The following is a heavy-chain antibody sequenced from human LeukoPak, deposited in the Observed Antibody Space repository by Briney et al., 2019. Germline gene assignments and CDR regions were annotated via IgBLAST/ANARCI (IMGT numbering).Heavy chain of an antibody. CDR1: GYTFTSYG. V-gene: IGHV1-18*01. J-gene: IGHJ6*02. D-gene: IGHD3-10*01. CDR2: ISAYNGNT. CDR3: ARGLGPYYYGSGSYYFNIYYYYYGMDV. Sequence: ASVKVSCKASGYTFTSYGISWVRQAPGQGLEWMGWISAYNGNTNYAQKLQGRVTMTTDTSTSTAYMELRSLRSDDTAVYYCARGLGPYYYGSGSYYFNIYYYYYGMDVWGQGTTVTVSS.